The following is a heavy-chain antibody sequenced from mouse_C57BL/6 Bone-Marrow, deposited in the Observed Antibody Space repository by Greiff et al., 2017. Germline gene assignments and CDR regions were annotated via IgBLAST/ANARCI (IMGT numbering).Heavy chain of an antibody. J-gene: IGHJ3*01. V-gene: IGHV14-1*01. CDR2: IDPEDGDT. CDR3: TGDGYYGGFAY. CDR1: GFNIKDYY. D-gene: IGHD2-3*01. Sequence: VQLQQSGAELVRPGASVKLSCTASGFNIKDYYMHWVKQRPEQGLEWIGRIDPEDGDTEYAPKFQGKATMTADTSSNTAYLQLSSLTSEDTAVYSCTGDGYYGGFAYWGQGTLVTVSA.